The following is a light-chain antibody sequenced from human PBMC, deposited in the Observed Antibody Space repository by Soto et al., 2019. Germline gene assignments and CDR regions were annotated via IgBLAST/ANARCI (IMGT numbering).Light chain of an antibody. J-gene: IGKJ1*01. CDR3: QQSYSTPPT. Sequence: DIQMTQSPASPSASIGDRVTISCRASQTIGRNLNWYQQKPGKAPTLLMFTSSSLQSGVPSRFSGSGSGTDFILTISSLQPEDFATYYCQQSYSTPPTFGQGTKVEI. CDR2: TSS. CDR1: QTIGRN. V-gene: IGKV1-39*01.